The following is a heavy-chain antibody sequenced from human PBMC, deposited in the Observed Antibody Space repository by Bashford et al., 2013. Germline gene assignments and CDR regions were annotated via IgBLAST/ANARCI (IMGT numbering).Heavy chain of an antibody. Sequence: ASVKVSCKASGYTFTGYYMHWVRQAPGQGLEWMGWINPNSGGTNYAQKFQGRVTMTRDTSISTAYMELSRLRSDDTAVYYCARGLAAAGIESMGFDYWGQGTLVTVSS. CDR3: ARGLAAAGIESMGFDY. J-gene: IGHJ4*02. V-gene: IGHV1-2*02. CDR2: INPNSGGT. D-gene: IGHD6-13*01. CDR1: GYTFTGYY.